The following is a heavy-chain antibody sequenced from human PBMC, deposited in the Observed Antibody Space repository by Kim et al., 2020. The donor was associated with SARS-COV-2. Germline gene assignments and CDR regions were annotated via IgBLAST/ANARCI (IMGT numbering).Heavy chain of an antibody. V-gene: IGHV4-39*01. Sequence: SETLSLTCTVSGGSISSSSYYWGWIRQPPGKGLEWIGSIYYSGSTYYNPSLKSRVTISVDTSKNQFSLKLSSVTAADTAVYYCARHYSRIAVAATYGMDVWGQGTTVTVSS. CDR2: IYYSGST. J-gene: IGHJ6*02. CDR3: ARHYSRIAVAATYGMDV. D-gene: IGHD6-19*01. CDR1: GGSISSSSYY.